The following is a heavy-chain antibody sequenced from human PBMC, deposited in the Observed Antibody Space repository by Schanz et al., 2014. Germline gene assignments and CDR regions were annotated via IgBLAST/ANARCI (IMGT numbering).Heavy chain of an antibody. V-gene: IGHV3-23*04. CDR3: ARGSGTVDS. Sequence: EVQLVESGGGLVQPGGSLRLSCAASGFTFSTYAMTWVRQAPGKGLEWVSVISDSGGSTYYADSVKGRFTISRDTSENPLFLQMNNLRAEDTAVYYCARGSGTVDSWGQGTLVTVSS. J-gene: IGHJ4*02. D-gene: IGHD3-3*01. CDR1: GFTFSTYA. CDR2: ISDSGGST.